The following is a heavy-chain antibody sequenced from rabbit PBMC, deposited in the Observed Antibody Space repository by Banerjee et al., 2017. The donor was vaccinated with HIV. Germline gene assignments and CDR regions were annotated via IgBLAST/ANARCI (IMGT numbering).Heavy chain of an antibody. V-gene: IGHV1S45*01. D-gene: IGHD8-1*01. CDR1: GLSFSSSYY. J-gene: IGHJ4*01. Sequence: QEQLVESGGGLVQPEGSLTLTCTASGLSFSSSYYMCWIRQAPGKGLEWIACIYGGSSGGTYYASWAKGRFTISKTSSTTVTLQMTSLTAADTATYFCARVWLSGSSYPFNLWGQGTLVTVS. CDR3: ARVWLSGSSYPFNL. CDR2: IYGGSSGGT.